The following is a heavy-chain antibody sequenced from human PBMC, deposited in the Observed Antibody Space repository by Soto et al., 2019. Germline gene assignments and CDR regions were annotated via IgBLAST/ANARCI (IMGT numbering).Heavy chain of an antibody. CDR1: RGSINGGGYY. CDR3: ARGGGEDNYFGP. Sequence: SETLSLTCTVSRGSINGGGYYWHWIRQHPGKGLEWIGYVFHSGSTYYNPSFRSRVTTSMDTSKNQFSLNLSSVTAADTAIYYCARGGGEDNYFGPWGQGTLATVSS. J-gene: IGHJ5*02. CDR2: VFHSGST. D-gene: IGHD3-16*01. V-gene: IGHV4-31*03.